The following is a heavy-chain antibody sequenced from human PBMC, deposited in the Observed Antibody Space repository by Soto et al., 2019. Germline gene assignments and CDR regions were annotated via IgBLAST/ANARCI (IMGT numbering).Heavy chain of an antibody. CDR1: GFTFSSYA. J-gene: IGHJ4*02. CDR3: AKDPTPRYYDFWSGYYTGFDY. CDR2: ISGSGGST. D-gene: IGHD3-3*01. V-gene: IGHV3-23*01. Sequence: GSLRLSCAASGFTFSSYAMSWVRQAPGKGLEWVSAISGSGGSTYYADSVKGRFTISRDNSKNTLYLQMNSLRAEDTAVYYCAKDPTPRYYDFWSGYYTGFDYWGQGTLVTVSS.